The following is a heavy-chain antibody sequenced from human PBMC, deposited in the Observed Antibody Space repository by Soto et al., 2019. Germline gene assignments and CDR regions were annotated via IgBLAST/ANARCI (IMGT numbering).Heavy chain of an antibody. CDR3: ASRDPGTSVDY. V-gene: IGHV4-4*02. Sequence: QVQLQESGTGLVKPSGTLSLTCAVSGGSFTSNNWWTWVRQPPGQGLAWIGEIYRTGRTNYKPSLKSRVTISHDKSENQFSLKVTSLTAADPAVYYCASRDPGTSVDYWGQGTLVTVSS. CDR1: GGSFTSNNW. D-gene: IGHD1-7*01. J-gene: IGHJ4*02. CDR2: IYRTGRT.